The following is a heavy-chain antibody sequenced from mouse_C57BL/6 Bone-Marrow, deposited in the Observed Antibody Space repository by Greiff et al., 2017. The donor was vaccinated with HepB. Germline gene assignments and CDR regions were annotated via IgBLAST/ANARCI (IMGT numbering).Heavy chain of an antibody. CDR2: IRNKANGYTT. V-gene: IGHV7-3*01. CDR1: GFTFTDYY. Sequence: DVMLVESGGGLVQPGGSLSLSCAASGFTFTDYYMSWVRQPPGKALEWLGFIRNKANGYTTEYSASVKGRFTISRDNSQSILYLQMNALRAEDSATYYCARLTGTIYLDYWGQGTTLTVSS. J-gene: IGHJ2*01. D-gene: IGHD4-1*01. CDR3: ARLTGTIYLDY.